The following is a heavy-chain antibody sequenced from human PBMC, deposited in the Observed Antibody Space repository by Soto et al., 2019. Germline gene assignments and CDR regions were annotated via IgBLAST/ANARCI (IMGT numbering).Heavy chain of an antibody. CDR3: AKGVSPTVTPFDY. Sequence: PGGSLRLSCAASGFTFSSYAMSWVRQAPGKGLEWVSAISGSGGSTYYADSVKGRFTISRDNSKNTLYLQMNSLGAEDTAVYYCAKGVSPTVTPFDYWGQGTLVTVSS. V-gene: IGHV3-23*01. CDR2: ISGSGGST. J-gene: IGHJ4*02. D-gene: IGHD4-17*01. CDR1: GFTFSSYA.